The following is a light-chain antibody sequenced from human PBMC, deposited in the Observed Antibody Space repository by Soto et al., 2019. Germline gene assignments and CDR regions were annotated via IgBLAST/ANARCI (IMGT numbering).Light chain of an antibody. CDR3: QQRSNWPRGT. V-gene: IGKV3-11*01. CDR2: DAS. Sequence: EIFLTQSPATLSLSPGQRAVLSCRASQTVYTYLAWYQHKPGQAPRLLIYDASNRATGIPARFSGSGSGTDFTLTISSLEPEDFAVYYCQQRSNWPRGTFGQGTKVEIK. CDR1: QTVYTY. J-gene: IGKJ1*01.